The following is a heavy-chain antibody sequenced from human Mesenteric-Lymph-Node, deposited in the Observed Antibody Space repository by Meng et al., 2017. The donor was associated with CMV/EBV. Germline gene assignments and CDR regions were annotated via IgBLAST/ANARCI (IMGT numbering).Heavy chain of an antibody. J-gene: IGHJ4*02. V-gene: IGHV4-39*07. D-gene: IGHD6-19*01. CDR1: GGSISSGGYY. CDR3: ARGVGAVAGHYFFDY. Sequence: SETLSLTCTVSGGSISSGGYYWSWIRQPPGKGLEWIGEINHSGSTNYNPSLKSRVTISVDTSKNQFSLQLNSVTPEDTAVYYCARGVGAVAGHYFFDYWGQGALVTVSS. CDR2: INHSGST.